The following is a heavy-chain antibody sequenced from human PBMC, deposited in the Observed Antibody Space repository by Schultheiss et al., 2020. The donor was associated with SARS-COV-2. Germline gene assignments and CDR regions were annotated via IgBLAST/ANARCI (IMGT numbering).Heavy chain of an antibody. Sequence: GESLKISCQGSGYSFTNNWIGWVRQMPGKGLEWMGIIYPGDSDTRYSPSFQGQVAISADKSTSTGYLQWNSLKASDSAVYYCVRHAQPVAATDYWGQGTLVTVSS. CDR1: GYSFTNNW. CDR2: IYPGDSDT. CDR3: VRHAQPVAATDY. J-gene: IGHJ4*02. V-gene: IGHV5-51*01. D-gene: IGHD6-19*01.